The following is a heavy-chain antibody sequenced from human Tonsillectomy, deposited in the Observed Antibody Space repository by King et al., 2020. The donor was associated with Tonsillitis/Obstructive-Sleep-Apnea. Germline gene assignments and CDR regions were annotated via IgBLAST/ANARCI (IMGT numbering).Heavy chain of an antibody. Sequence: VQLVESGGGLVQPGGSLRLSCAASGFTFTDYVMSWVRQAPGKGLEWVSGISGPGGCKFYAGSVKGRFTISRDNPKNTLYLQMDSLRVDDTAIYYCSKAPYGRSFWGQGTLVTVSS. CDR1: GFTFTDYV. CDR3: SKAPYGRSF. D-gene: IGHD4-17*01. CDR2: ISGPGGCK. V-gene: IGHV3-23*04. J-gene: IGHJ4*02.